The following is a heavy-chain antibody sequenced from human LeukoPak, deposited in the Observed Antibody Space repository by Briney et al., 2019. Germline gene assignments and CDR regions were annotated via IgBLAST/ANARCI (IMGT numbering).Heavy chain of an antibody. CDR2: IYYSGST. J-gene: IGHJ6*02. Sequence: SETLSLTCTVSGGSISSYYWSWIRQPPGKGLEWIGYIYYSGSTNYNPSLKSRVTISVDTSKNQFSLKLSSVTAADTAVYYCARDGYSSSFSYCYYYGMDVWGQGTTVTVSS. D-gene: IGHD6-13*01. CDR1: GGSISSYY. V-gene: IGHV4-59*01. CDR3: ARDGYSSSFSYCYYYGMDV.